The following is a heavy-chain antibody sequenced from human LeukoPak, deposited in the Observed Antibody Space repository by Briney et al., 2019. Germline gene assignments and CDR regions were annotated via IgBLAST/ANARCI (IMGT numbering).Heavy chain of an antibody. CDR3: ARDLRQWLGTERVSWFDL. CDR1: GGSISSYY. CDR2: IYTSGST. V-gene: IGHV4-4*07. Sequence: SETLSLTCTVSGGSISSYYWSWIRQPAGKGLEWIGRIYTSGSTNYNPSLKSRVTMSVDTSKNQFSLKLSSVTAADTAVYYCARDLRQWLGTERVSWFDLWGQGTLVTVSS. D-gene: IGHD6-19*01. J-gene: IGHJ5*02.